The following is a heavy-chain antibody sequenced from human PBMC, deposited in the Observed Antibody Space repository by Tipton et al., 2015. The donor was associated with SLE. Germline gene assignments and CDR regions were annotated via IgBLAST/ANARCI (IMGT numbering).Heavy chain of an antibody. Sequence: GLVKPSETLSLTCTVSGGSISSHSWSWIRQPPGKGLEWIGYISYSGSTNSNPSLKSRVAISLDTSKNHFSLKLSSVTAADTAVYYCARSGGANYYGMDIWGQGTTVTVSS. CDR3: ARSGGANYYGMDI. CDR1: GGSISSHS. V-gene: IGHV4-59*11. D-gene: IGHD1-26*01. CDR2: ISYSGST. J-gene: IGHJ6*02.